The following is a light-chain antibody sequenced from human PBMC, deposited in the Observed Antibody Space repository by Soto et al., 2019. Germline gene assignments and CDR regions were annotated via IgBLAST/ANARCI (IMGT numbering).Light chain of an antibody. Sequence: QSVLPQPPSASGTPGERVTISCSGSSSNIGSNPVNWYQHLPGTAPKLLIYSNNQRPSGVPDRFSGSKSGTSASLAISGLQSEDEADYYCAAWDGSLYGPVFGGGTKLPVL. V-gene: IGLV1-44*01. CDR1: SSNIGSNP. CDR2: SNN. J-gene: IGLJ2*01. CDR3: AAWDGSLYGPV.